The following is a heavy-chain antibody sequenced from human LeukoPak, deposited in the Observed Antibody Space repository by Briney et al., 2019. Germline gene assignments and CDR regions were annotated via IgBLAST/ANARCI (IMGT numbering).Heavy chain of an antibody. CDR2: INPSGGST. J-gene: IGHJ4*02. D-gene: IGHD6-19*01. CDR3: ARDGHYERVGGQPYYFDY. Sequence: ASVKVSCKASGYTFTSYYMHWVRQAPGQGLEWMGIINPSGGSTSYAQKFQGRVTMTRDMSTSTVYMELSSLRSEDTAVYYCARDGHYERVGGQPYYFDYWGQGTLVTVSS. V-gene: IGHV1-46*01. CDR1: GYTFTSYY.